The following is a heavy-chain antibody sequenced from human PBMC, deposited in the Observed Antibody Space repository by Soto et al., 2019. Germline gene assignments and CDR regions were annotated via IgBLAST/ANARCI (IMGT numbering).Heavy chain of an antibody. J-gene: IGHJ5*02. V-gene: IGHV3-30*18. D-gene: IGHD6-19*01. CDR1: GFTFSSYC. CDR2: ISYDGSNK. Sequence: GGSLRLSCAASGFTFSSYCMHWVRQAPGKGLEWVAVISYDGSNKYYADSVKGRFTISRDNSKNTLYLQMNSLRAEDTAVYYCAKDRRIRIAVAGTLLDPWGQGTLVTVSS. CDR3: AKDRRIRIAVAGTLLDP.